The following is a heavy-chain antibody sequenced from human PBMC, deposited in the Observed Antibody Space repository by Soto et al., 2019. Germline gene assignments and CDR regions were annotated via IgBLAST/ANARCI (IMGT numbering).Heavy chain of an antibody. CDR1: GGSISSYY. J-gene: IGHJ2*01. Sequence: QVQLQESGPGLVKPSETLSLTCTVSGGSISSYYWSWIRQPAGKGLEWIGRIYTSGSTNYNPSLKSRVTMSVDTSKNELSLKLSSVTAADTAVYYCARDVIRGIRYFDWFNDPDEYWYFDLWGRGTLVTVSS. D-gene: IGHD3-9*01. V-gene: IGHV4-4*07. CDR3: ARDVIRGIRYFDWFNDPDEYWYFDL. CDR2: IYTSGST.